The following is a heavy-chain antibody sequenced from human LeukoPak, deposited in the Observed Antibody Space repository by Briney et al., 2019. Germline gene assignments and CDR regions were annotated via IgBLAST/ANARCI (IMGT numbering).Heavy chain of an antibody. J-gene: IGHJ4*02. CDR2: IYYSGST. V-gene: IGHV4-39*01. D-gene: IGHD3-10*01. CDR1: GGSISSSSYY. CDR3: AIYYYGSGSPFDY. Sequence: SETLSLTCTVSGGSISSSSYYWGWIRQPPGKGLEWIGSIYYSGSTYYNPALKSRATISVDTSKNQFSLKLSSVTAADTAVYYCAIYYYGSGSPFDYWGQGTLVTVSS.